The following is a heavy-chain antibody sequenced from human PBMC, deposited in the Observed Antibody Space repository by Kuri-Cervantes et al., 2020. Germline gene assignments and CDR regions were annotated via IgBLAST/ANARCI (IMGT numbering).Heavy chain of an antibody. CDR1: GYTFTSYG. J-gene: IGHJ6*03. CDR3: ARGRFLVDTYYMEV. D-gene: IGHD3-3*01. CDR2: TSAYNGDT. V-gene: IGHV1-18*01. Sequence: ASVKVSCKASGYTFTSYGISWVRQAPGQGLEWMGWTSAYNGDTNYAQKLQGRVTMTTDTSTSTAYMELGSLRSDDTAVYYCARGRFLVDTYYMEVWGKGTTVTVSS.